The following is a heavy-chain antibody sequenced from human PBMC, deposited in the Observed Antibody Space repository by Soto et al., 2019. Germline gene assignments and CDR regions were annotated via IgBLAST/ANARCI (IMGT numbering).Heavy chain of an antibody. CDR1: GYTFTDYD. Sequence: QVQVVQSRAEVKKPGASVRVSCKTSGYTFTDYDINWVRQAAGQGLEYMGWMSPDSGNTGYSQQFQGRVTRTSNTSTSTAYMKVRRLTSDYTAVYYCEVTTGYWGQGTMVTVSS. CDR2: MSPDSGNT. V-gene: IGHV1-8*02. J-gene: IGHJ4*02. D-gene: IGHD1-1*01. CDR3: EVTTGY.